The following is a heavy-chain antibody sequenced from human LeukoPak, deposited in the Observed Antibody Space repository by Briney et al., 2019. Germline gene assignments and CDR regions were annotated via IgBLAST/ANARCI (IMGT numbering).Heavy chain of an antibody. Sequence: GGSLRLSCAASGFTFSSYSMNWVRQAPGKGLEWVSYISSSSSIIYYADSVKGRFNISRDNAKNSLYLQMNSLRAEDTAVYYRARGPLEGATCFDYWGQGTLVTVSS. V-gene: IGHV3-48*01. J-gene: IGHJ4*02. CDR3: ARGPLEGATCFDY. CDR1: GFTFSSYS. D-gene: IGHD1-26*01. CDR2: ISSSSSII.